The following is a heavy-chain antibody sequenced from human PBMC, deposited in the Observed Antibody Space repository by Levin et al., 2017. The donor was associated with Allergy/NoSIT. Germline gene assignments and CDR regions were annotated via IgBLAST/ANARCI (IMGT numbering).Heavy chain of an antibody. Sequence: SCAASGFTFSDYAMHWVRQAPGKGLEWVSSITWNSGSIGYADSVRGRFTISRDNAKNSLFLQMNSLGPEDTALYYCAKPRSGWYLFWAFDIWGQGTMVTVSS. D-gene: IGHD6-19*01. CDR1: GFTFSDYA. CDR2: ITWNSGSI. V-gene: IGHV3-9*01. J-gene: IGHJ3*02. CDR3: AKPRSGWYLFWAFDI.